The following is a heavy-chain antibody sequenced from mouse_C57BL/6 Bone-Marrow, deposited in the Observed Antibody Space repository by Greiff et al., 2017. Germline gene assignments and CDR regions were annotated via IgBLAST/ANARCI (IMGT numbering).Heavy chain of an antibody. J-gene: IGHJ1*03. V-gene: IGHV1-69*01. Sequence: VQLQQPGAELVMPGASVKLSCKASGYTFTSYWMHWVKQRPGQGLEWIGEIDPSDSYTNYNQKFKGKSTLTVDKSSSTAYMQLSSLTSEDSAVYYCASADYYYGSSYFYWYFDVWGTGTTVTVSS. CDR3: ASADYYYGSSYFYWYFDV. CDR1: GYTFTSYW. CDR2: IDPSDSYT. D-gene: IGHD1-1*01.